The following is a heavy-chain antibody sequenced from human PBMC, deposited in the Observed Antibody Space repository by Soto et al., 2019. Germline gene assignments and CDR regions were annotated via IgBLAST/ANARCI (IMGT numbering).Heavy chain of an antibody. J-gene: IGHJ3*02. D-gene: IGHD2-8*01. Sequence: GGSLRLSCAASGFTFSSYAMHWVRQAPGKGLEWVAVISYDGSNKYYADSVKGRFTISRDNSKNTLYLQMNSLRAEDTAVYYCARDACTNGVCDTPDAFDIWGQGTMVTVSS. CDR3: ARDACTNGVCDTPDAFDI. CDR2: ISYDGSNK. CDR1: GFTFSSYA. V-gene: IGHV3-30-3*01.